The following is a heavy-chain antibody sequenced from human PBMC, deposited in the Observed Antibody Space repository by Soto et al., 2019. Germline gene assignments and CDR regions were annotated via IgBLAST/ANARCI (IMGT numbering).Heavy chain of an antibody. D-gene: IGHD4-17*01. Sequence: QVQLVESGGGVVQPGRSLRLSCAASGFTFSSYAMHWVRQAPGKGLEWVAVISYDGSNKYYADSVKGRFTISRDNSKNTLYLQMNSLRAEDTAVYYCARVGYGDYYYYGMDVWGQGTTVTVSS. J-gene: IGHJ6*02. CDR2: ISYDGSNK. CDR1: GFTFSSYA. V-gene: IGHV3-30-3*01. CDR3: ARVGYGDYYYYGMDV.